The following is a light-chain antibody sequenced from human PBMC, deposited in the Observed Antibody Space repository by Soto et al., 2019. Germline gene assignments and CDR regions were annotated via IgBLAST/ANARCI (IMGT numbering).Light chain of an antibody. V-gene: IGKV3-15*01. CDR3: PQYDDWPGT. CDR1: QSVSSN. J-gene: IGKJ3*01. CDR2: GAS. Sequence: EIVMTQSPATLSVSPGERATLSCRASQSVSSNLAWYQQKSGQAPRLLIYGASTRATGIPARFSGSGSGTEFTLSFSNLQSEDLAVYSCPQYDDWPGTFGPGTKVDIK.